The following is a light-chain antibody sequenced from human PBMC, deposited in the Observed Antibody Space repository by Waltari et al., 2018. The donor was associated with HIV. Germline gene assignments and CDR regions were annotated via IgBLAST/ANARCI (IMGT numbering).Light chain of an antibody. CDR3: AAWDDSLSGHWV. Sequence: QSVLTQPPSASGTTGQRVTISCSGSSSNIGSNFVSWYQQLPGTAPKLLIYRNNQRPSGVPDRFSGSKSGTSASLAISGLRSEDEADYYCAAWDDSLSGHWVFGGGTKVTVL. CDR2: RNN. J-gene: IGLJ3*02. V-gene: IGLV1-47*01. CDR1: SSNIGSNF.